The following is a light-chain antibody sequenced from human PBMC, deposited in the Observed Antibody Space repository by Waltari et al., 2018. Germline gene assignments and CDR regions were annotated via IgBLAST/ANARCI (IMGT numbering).Light chain of an antibody. CDR2: ATS. CDR3: QQSYRAPLT. CDR1: EDLNKY. Sequence: IKMTQSPSSLSASVGDRVTITCRASEDLNKYLNWYQQKPGKAPRLLISATSTLRSGVPSRFSGSSSGTDFSLTISSLQAEDFAIYYCQQSYRAPLTFGGGTKVEI. V-gene: IGKV1-39*01. J-gene: IGKJ4*01.